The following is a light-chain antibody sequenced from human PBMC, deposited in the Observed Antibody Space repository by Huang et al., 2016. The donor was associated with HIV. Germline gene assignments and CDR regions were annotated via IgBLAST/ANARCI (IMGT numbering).Light chain of an antibody. CDR3: QQYHDWPPLT. J-gene: IGKJ4*01. Sequence: EIVLTQSPATLSVSPGESATLSCRASQSVSSNLAWYQQKPGQAPRLLIYAASTRATGIPGRFSGSGSGTEFTLTISSLQSEDFAVYYCQQYHDWPPLTFGGGTKVEIK. CDR2: AAS. CDR1: QSVSSN. V-gene: IGKV3-15*01.